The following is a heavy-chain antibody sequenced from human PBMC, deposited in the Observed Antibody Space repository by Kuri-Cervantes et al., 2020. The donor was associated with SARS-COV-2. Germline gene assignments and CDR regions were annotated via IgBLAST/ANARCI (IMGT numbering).Heavy chain of an antibody. CDR1: GGTFSSYA. D-gene: IGHD2-2*01. CDR2: IIPIFGTA. Sequence: SVKVSCKASGGTFSSYAISWVRQAPGQGLEWMGGIIPIFGTANYAQKFQGRVTITADESTSTAYMELSSLRSEDTAVYYWARDGEAQYCSSTSCYFYYGMDVWGQGTTVTVSS. CDR3: ARDGEAQYCSSTSCYFYYGMDV. J-gene: IGHJ6*02. V-gene: IGHV1-69*13.